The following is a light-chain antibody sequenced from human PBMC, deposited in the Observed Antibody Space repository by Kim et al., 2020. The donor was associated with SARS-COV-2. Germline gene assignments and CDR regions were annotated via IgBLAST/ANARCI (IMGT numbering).Light chain of an antibody. CDR2: INS. CDR3: QSYDSSLSGYV. J-gene: IGLJ1*01. V-gene: IGLV1-40*01. CDR1: FSNIGSGHD. Sequence: RVTISWTGSFSNIGSGHDVHWYQQLPGTAPKLLIYINSNRPSGVPDRFSGSKSGTSASLAITGLQAEDEADYYCQSYDSSLSGYVFGAGTKVTVL.